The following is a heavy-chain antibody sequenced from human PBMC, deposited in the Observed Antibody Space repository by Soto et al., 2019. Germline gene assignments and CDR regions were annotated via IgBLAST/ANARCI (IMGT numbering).Heavy chain of an antibody. J-gene: IGHJ1*01. CDR3: AKIRGYDLGSTTFQH. D-gene: IGHD5-12*01. CDR1: GLTFRALP. V-gene: IGHV3-23*01. CDR2: ISGNGDTT. Sequence: EVQLLEPGGGLVRPGGSLSLSVAPFGLTFRALPRGGFRRVQGRGLDWVSAISGNGDTTSYADSVKGRFTISRDISKNTLYLQMNSLRAEDTAVYYCAKIRGYDLGSTTFQHWGQGTLVTVSS.